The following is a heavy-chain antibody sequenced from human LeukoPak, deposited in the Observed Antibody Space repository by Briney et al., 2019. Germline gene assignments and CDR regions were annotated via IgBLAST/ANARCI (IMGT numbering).Heavy chain of an antibody. CDR2: IQYDGSNK. CDR1: GFTFSSYG. D-gene: IGHD5-12*01. J-gene: IGHJ4*02. V-gene: IGHV3-30*02. CDR3: AKDLGSGYDWADY. Sequence: GGSLRLSCAASGFTFSSYGMHWVRQAPGKGLEWVAFIQYDGSNKYYADSVKGRFTISRDNSKNTLYLQMNSLRAEDTAVYYCAKDLGSGYDWADYWGQGTLVTVSS.